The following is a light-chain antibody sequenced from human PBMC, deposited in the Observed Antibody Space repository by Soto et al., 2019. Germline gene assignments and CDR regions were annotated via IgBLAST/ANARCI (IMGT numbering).Light chain of an antibody. CDR3: QQRNVWPPIT. Sequence: EVVWPKSHATLSLSPGERAHTSGRGSQSIRTSLAWYQQTPGQAPRLVIFDASNRANGVPARFGGSGSGTDFTLTINSLEPEDFAVYYCQQRNVWPPITCGQGTQLAIK. CDR2: DAS. J-gene: IGKJ5*01. V-gene: IGKV3-11*01. CDR1: QSIRTS.